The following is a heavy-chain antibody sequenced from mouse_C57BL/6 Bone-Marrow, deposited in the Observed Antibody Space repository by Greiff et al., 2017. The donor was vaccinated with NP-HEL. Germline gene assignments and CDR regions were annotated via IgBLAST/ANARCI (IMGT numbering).Heavy chain of an antibody. CDR3: AIDALNCYAMDY. CDR2: SRNKANDYTT. CDR1: GFTFSDFY. V-gene: IGHV7-1*01. Sequence: EVKLMESGGGLVQSGRSLRLSCATSGFTFSDFYMEWVRQAPGKGLEWIAASRNKANDYTTEYSASVKGRFIVSRDTSQSILYLQMNALRAEDTAIYYCAIDALNCYAMDYWGQGTSVTVSS. J-gene: IGHJ4*01. D-gene: IGHD4-1*01.